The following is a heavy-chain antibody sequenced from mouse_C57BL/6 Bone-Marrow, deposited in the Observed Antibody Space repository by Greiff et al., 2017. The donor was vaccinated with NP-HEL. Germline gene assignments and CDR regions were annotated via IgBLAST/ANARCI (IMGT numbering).Heavy chain of an antibody. CDR1: GFNIKDDY. D-gene: IGHD1-1*01. V-gene: IGHV14-4*01. Sequence: EVQLQQSGAELVRPGASVKLSCTVSGFNIKDDYMHWVKQRPEQGLEWIGWIDPENGDTEYASKFQGKATITADTSSNPAYLQLSSLTSEDTAVYYCTTGGISPDAMDYWGQGTSVTVSS. CDR2: IDPENGDT. CDR3: TTGGISPDAMDY. J-gene: IGHJ4*01.